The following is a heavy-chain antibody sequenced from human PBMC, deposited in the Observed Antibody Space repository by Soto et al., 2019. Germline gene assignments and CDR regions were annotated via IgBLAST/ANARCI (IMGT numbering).Heavy chain of an antibody. J-gene: IGHJ6*02. D-gene: IGHD6-13*01. Sequence: ASVKVSCKASGYTFTSYGISWVRQAPGQGLEWMGWISAYNGNTNYAQKLQGRVTMTTDTSTSTAYMELSSLRSEDTAVYYCASQRGYSNYYYYGMDVWGQGTKVTVSS. V-gene: IGHV1-18*01. CDR1: GYTFTSYG. CDR3: ASQRGYSNYYYYGMDV. CDR2: ISAYNGNT.